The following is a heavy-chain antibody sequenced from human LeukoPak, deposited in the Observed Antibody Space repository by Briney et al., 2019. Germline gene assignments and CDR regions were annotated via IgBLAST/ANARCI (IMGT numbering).Heavy chain of an antibody. Sequence: NAGGSLRLSCAASGFTFSSYNMNWVRQAAGKGLEWVSSISGSSSYIYYADSVKGRFTVSRDNAKNSLYLYMNSLRAEETAVYYRARYFVYNWNSGDYWGQRTLVTVSS. CDR1: GFTFSSYN. CDR3: ARYFVYNWNSGDY. D-gene: IGHD1-7*01. J-gene: IGHJ4*02. V-gene: IGHV3-21*01. CDR2: ISGSSSYI.